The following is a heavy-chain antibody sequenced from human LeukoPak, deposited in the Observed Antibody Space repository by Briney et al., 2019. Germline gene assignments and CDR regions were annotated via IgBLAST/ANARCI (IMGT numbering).Heavy chain of an antibody. Sequence: ASVKVSCKASGYTFTSYGISWVRQAPGQGLEWMGWISAYNGNTNYAQKLQGRVTMTTDTSTSTAYMELRSLRSDDTAVYYCARYQYGHCSSTSCYTFDYYYYMDVWGKGTTVTVSS. CDR2: ISAYNGNT. J-gene: IGHJ6*03. CDR3: ARYQYGHCSSTSCYTFDYYYYMDV. V-gene: IGHV1-18*01. D-gene: IGHD2-2*02. CDR1: GYTFTSYG.